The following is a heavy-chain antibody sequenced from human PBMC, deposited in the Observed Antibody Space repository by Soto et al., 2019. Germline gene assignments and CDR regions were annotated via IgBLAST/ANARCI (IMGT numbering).Heavy chain of an antibody. V-gene: IGHV3-23*01. CDR1: GFTFSSYA. CDR3: AKVYDFDWYTIGLFDY. D-gene: IGHD3-9*01. Sequence: TGGSLRLSCAASGFTFSSYAMSWVRQAPGKGLEWVSAISGSGGSTYYADSVKGRFTISRDNSKNTLYLQMNSLRAEDTAVYYCAKVYDFDWYTIGLFDYWGQGTLVTVSS. CDR2: ISGSGGST. J-gene: IGHJ4*02.